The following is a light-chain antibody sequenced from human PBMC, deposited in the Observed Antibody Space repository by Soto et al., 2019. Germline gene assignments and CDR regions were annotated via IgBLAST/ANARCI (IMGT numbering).Light chain of an antibody. CDR2: DAS. CDR3: QQRSNWLFT. Sequence: EIVLTQSPATQSLSPGERATLSGRVSQSVSSYLAWYQQKPGQAPRLLISDASNRATGIPARFSGSGSGTDFTLTISSLEPEDFAVYYCQQRSNWLFTFGPGTKVDIK. J-gene: IGKJ3*01. CDR1: QSVSSY. V-gene: IGKV3-11*01.